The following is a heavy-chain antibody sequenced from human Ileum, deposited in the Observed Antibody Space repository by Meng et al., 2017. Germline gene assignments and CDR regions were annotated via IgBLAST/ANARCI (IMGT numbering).Heavy chain of an antibody. Sequence: VRLHEWGTGLVKPSETLSLTCTVPGGSISSYYWSWIRQPAGKGLEWIGRIYTSGSTNYNPSLKSRVTMSVDTSKNQFSLKLSSVTAADTAVYYCARDVVPTVTYYYNWFDPWGQGTLVTVSS. CDR3: ARDVVPTVTYYYNWFDP. D-gene: IGHD4-17*01. J-gene: IGHJ5*02. CDR2: IYTSGST. V-gene: IGHV4-4*07. CDR1: GGSISSYY.